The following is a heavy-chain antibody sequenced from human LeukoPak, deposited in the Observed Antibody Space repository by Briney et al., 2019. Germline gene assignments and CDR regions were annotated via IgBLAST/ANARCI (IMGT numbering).Heavy chain of an antibody. V-gene: IGHV1-18*04. CDR3: ARVFFHCSSTSCYHPFDY. Sequence: ASVKVSCKASGYTFTSYGISWVRQAPGQGLEWMGWISAYNGNTNYAQKLQGRVTMTTDTSTSTAYMELRSLRSDDTAVYYCARVFFHCSSTSCYHPFDYWGQGTLVTVSS. J-gene: IGHJ4*02. CDR2: ISAYNGNT. CDR1: GYTFTSYG. D-gene: IGHD2-2*01.